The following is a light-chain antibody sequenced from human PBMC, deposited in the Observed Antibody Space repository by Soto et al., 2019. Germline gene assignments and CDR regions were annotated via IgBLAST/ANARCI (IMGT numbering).Light chain of an antibody. CDR1: QDISNS. Sequence: AIQMTQSPSSVSASTGDRVSITCRASQDISNSLVWYQQKQGKAPKVLIYAASTVLSDVPSRFSGSGSGTDFTLTIGGLQSEDFATYYCQQFFSYPRTFGQGTRWIS. V-gene: IGKV1-8*01. J-gene: IGKJ1*01. CDR3: QQFFSYPRT. CDR2: AAS.